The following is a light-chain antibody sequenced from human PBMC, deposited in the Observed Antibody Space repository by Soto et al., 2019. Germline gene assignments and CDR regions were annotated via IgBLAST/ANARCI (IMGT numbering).Light chain of an antibody. CDR3: MQALQTPIT. J-gene: IGKJ5*01. V-gene: IGKV2-28*01. CDR1: QSLLHTNGKKY. CDR2: LGS. Sequence: DIVMTQSPLSLPVTPGEPASISCRSNQSLLHTNGKKYMDWYLQKPGQSPQLLIYLGSNRASGVPDRFSGSGSGTDFSLKISRVEAEDVGVYYCMQALQTPITFGQGTRLEIK.